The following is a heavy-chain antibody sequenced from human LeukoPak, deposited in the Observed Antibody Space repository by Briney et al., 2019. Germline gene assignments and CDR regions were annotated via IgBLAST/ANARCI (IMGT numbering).Heavy chain of an antibody. Sequence: GGSLRHTCAASGFTFIRCRLNGVRQAAAKGLEGVSSISYSSSYIYYADSVKGRFTISRDNAKNSLYLQMNSLRAEDTAVYYCARPKQSSFSSGWVYYYYGMDVWGQGTTVTVSS. V-gene: IGHV3-21*01. CDR2: ISYSSSYI. J-gene: IGHJ6*02. CDR3: ARPKQSSFSSGWVYYYYGMDV. CDR1: GFTFIRCR. D-gene: IGHD6-19*01.